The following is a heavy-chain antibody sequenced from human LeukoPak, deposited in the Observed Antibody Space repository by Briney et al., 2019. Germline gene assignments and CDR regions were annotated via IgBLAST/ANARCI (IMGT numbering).Heavy chain of an antibody. Sequence: SVKVSCKASGGTFSSYAISWVRQAPGQGLEWMGGIIPIFGTANYAQKFQGRVTMTRDMSTSIVYMELSSLRSEDTAVYYCARNPGSSSRYYFDYWGQGTLVTVSS. CDR1: GGTFSSYA. D-gene: IGHD6-13*01. V-gene: IGHV1-69*05. J-gene: IGHJ4*02. CDR3: ARNPGSSSRYYFDY. CDR2: IIPIFGTA.